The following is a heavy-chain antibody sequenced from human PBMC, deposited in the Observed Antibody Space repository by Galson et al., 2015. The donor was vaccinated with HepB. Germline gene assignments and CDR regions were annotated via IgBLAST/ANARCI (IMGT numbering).Heavy chain of an antibody. V-gene: IGHV5-51*01. CDR3: ARRGASSWYDFDY. CDR1: GYKFNLYW. Sequence: QSGAEVKKPGESLKISCKASGYKFNLYWIGWVRQMPEKGLEWMGIIYPGDSETRYSPSFQGQVTISTDKSITTAYLQWSSLKASDTAMYYCARRGASSWYDFDYWGQGTLVTVSS. CDR2: IYPGDSET. D-gene: IGHD6-13*01. J-gene: IGHJ4*02.